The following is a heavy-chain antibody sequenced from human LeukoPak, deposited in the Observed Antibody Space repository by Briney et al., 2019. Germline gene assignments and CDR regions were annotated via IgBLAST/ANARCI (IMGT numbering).Heavy chain of an antibody. CDR1: GYSISSGYY. CDR3: ARGSGFYYGSGSPPTAVDV. D-gene: IGHD3-10*01. Sequence: SETLSLTCAVSGYSISSGYYWGWIRQPPGKGLEWIGSIYHSGSTYYNPSLKSRVTISVDTSKNQFSLKLSSVTAADTAVYYCARGSGFYYGSGSPPTAVDVWGQGTTVTVSS. J-gene: IGHJ6*02. V-gene: IGHV4-38-2*01. CDR2: IYHSGST.